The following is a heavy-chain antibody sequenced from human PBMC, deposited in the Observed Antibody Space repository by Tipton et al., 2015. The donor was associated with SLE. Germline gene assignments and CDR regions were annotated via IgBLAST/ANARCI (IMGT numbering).Heavy chain of an antibody. CDR2: ISWDGGST. D-gene: IGHD3-9*01. CDR3: AKDSGNRYFDWYAFDI. J-gene: IGHJ3*02. CDR1: GFTFDDYT. V-gene: IGHV3-43*01. Sequence: SLRLSCAASGFTFDDYTMHWGRQAPGKGLEWVSLISWDGGSTYYADSVKGRFTISRENAKNSLYLQMNSLRAEDTALYYCAKDSGNRYFDWYAFDIWGQGTMVTVSS.